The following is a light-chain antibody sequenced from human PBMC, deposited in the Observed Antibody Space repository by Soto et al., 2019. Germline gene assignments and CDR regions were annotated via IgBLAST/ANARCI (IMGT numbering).Light chain of an antibody. CDR2: AAS. Sequence: IVLTQSPGTLSLSLGERATLSCRASQSVSSSYLAWYQQKPGQAPRLLIYAASSRATGIPDRFSGSGSGTDFTLTISRLEPEDFAVYYCQLYGDSPMYTFGLGTKLEIK. V-gene: IGKV3-20*01. CDR1: QSVSSSY. J-gene: IGKJ2*01. CDR3: QLYGDSPMYT.